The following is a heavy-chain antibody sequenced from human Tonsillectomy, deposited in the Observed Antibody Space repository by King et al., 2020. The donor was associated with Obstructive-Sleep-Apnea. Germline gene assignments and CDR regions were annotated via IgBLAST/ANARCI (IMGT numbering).Heavy chain of an antibody. V-gene: IGHV4-4*02. CDR2: IYHSGST. CDR3: VLWGESCSSTNCSASVY. J-gene: IGHJ4*02. CDR1: GGSISSSNW. Sequence: QLQESGPGLVKPSGTLSLTCAVSGGSISSSNWCSWVRQSPGKGLEWIGEIYHSGSTNYNPPLKSRVTISVDKSKNQFSLKLSSVTAADTAVYYFVLWGESCSSTNCSASVYWGQGTLVTVSS. D-gene: IGHD2-2*01.